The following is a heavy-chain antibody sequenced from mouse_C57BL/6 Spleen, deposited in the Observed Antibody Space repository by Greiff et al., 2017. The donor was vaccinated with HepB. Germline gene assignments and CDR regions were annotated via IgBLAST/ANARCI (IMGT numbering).Heavy chain of an antibody. CDR2: INPGSGGT. D-gene: IGHD2-5*01. CDR3: AREAYYSNAMDY. V-gene: IGHV1-54*01. J-gene: IGHJ4*01. Sequence: QVQLQQSGAELVRPGTSVKVSCKASGYAFTNYLIEWVKQRPGQGLEWIGVINPGSGGTNYNEKFKGKATLTADKSSSTAYMQLSSLTSEDSAVYFCAREAYYSNAMDYWGQGTSVTVSS. CDR1: GYAFTNYL.